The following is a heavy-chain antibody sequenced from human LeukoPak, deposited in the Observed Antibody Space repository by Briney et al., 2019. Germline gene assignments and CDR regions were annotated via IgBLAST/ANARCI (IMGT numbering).Heavy chain of an antibody. D-gene: IGHD5-18*01. CDR3: ARRYSYGFWYFDL. CDR2: IYYSGST. CDR1: GGSISSSSYY. J-gene: IGHJ2*01. V-gene: IGHV4-39*01. Sequence: SETLSLTCTVSGGSISSSSYYWGWIRQPPGKGLECIGSIYYSGSTYYNPSLKSRVTISVDTSKNQFSLKLSSVTAADTAVYYCARRYSYGFWYFDLWGRGTLVTVSS.